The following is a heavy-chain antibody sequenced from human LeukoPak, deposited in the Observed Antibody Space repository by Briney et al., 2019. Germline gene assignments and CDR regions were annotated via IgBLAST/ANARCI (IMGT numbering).Heavy chain of an antibody. CDR3: ARQANH. V-gene: IGHV4-34*01. CDR2: INHSGST. Sequence: SETLSLTCAVYGGSFSGYYWSWIRQPPGKGLEWIGEINHSGSTNYNPSLKSRVTISVDTSKNQFSLKPSSVTAADTAVYYCARQANHWGQGTLVTVSS. J-gene: IGHJ4*02. CDR1: GGSFSGYY.